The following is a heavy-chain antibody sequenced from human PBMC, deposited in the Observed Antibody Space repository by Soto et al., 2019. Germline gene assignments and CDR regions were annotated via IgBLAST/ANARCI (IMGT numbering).Heavy chain of an antibody. CDR3: AAGGGLPRYY. D-gene: IGHD5-12*01. V-gene: IGHV4-30-4*01. CDR1: GGSISSGDYY. Sequence: SETLSLTCTVSGGSISSGDYYWSWIRQPPGKGLEWIGYIYYSGSTSYNPSLKSRATISVDRSKNQFSLKLSSVTAADTAVYYCAAGGGLPRYYWGQGTLVTVSS. CDR2: IYYSGST. J-gene: IGHJ4*02.